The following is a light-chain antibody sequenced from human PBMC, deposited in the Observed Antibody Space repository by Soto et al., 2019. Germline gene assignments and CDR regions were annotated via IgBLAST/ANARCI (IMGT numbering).Light chain of an antibody. Sequence: EIVLTQAPAPLSLSPGERATLSCRASQSVSSNLAWYQQKPGQAPRLLIYGASTRATGIPARFSGSGSGTEFTLTITSLQSEDFAVYYCHQYNGWPRTFGQGTKVDIK. V-gene: IGKV3-15*01. J-gene: IGKJ1*01. CDR2: GAS. CDR1: QSVSSN. CDR3: HQYNGWPRT.